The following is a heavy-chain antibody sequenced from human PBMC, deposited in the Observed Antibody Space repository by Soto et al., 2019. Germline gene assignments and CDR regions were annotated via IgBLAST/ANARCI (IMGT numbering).Heavy chain of an antibody. Sequence: SETLSLTCTVSGASIRSTDYYWSWIRQAPGKGLEWIGYVYYTGSTYYNPSLMSRLTISVDTSKNQFSLKLTSVTAAETAVYYCVRTAREGAVAPHWFDRWGRGTQVTVSS. CDR2: VYYTGST. J-gene: IGHJ5*02. D-gene: IGHD2-21*02. CDR3: VRTAREGAVAPHWFDR. CDR1: GASIRSTDYY. V-gene: IGHV4-30-4*01.